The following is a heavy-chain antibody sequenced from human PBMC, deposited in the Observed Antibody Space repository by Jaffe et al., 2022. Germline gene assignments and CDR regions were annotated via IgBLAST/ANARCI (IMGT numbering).Heavy chain of an antibody. CDR3: AKGDIVVVPAAIGAFDI. Sequence: EVQLVESGGGLVQPGRSLRLSCAASGFTFDDYAMHWVRQAPGKGLEWVSGISWNSGSIGYADSVKGRFTISRDNAKNSLYLQMNSLRAEDTALYYCAKGDIVVVPAAIGAFDIWGQGTMVTVSS. CDR1: GFTFDDYA. D-gene: IGHD2-2*02. CDR2: ISWNSGSI. J-gene: IGHJ3*02. V-gene: IGHV3-9*01.